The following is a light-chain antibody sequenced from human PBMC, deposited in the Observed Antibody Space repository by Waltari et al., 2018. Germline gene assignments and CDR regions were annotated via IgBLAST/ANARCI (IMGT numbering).Light chain of an antibody. CDR1: QSVSSNY. J-gene: IGKJ2*01. Sequence: EIVLTQSPGILSLSPGERATLSCRASQSVSSNYLAWYQQKPGQAPRLLIYGTSSRAAGIPDRFSGSVSGTDFTLTISRLEPEDFAVYYCQQYGSSSYTFGQGTKLEIK. CDR2: GTS. CDR3: QQYGSSSYT. V-gene: IGKV3-20*01.